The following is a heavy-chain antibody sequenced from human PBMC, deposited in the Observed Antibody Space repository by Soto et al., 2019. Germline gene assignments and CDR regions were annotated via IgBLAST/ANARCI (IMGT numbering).Heavy chain of an antibody. Sequence: GGSLRLSCAASGFTLSSFWMTWVRQGPGKGLEWVANIKGDGSEEYYVDSVKGRFTISRDNAKNSVYLQMNSLRDEDTAVYYCVRANWGGYWGQGTMVTVSS. V-gene: IGHV3-7*01. CDR2: IKGDGSEE. CDR3: VRANWGGY. D-gene: IGHD7-27*01. J-gene: IGHJ4*02. CDR1: GFTLSSFW.